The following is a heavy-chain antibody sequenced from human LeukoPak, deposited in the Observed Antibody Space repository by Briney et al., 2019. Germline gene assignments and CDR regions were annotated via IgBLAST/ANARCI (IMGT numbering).Heavy chain of an antibody. V-gene: IGHV3-33*01. CDR3: ARDCSSTSWFRNYYYYGMDV. Sequence: GGSLRLSCAASGFTFSSYGMHWVRQAPGKGLEWVAVIWYDGSNKYYADSVKGRFTISRDNAKNSLYLQMNSLRAEDTAVYYCARDCSSTSWFRNYYYYGMDVWGQGTTVTVSS. J-gene: IGHJ6*02. CDR1: GFTFSSYG. D-gene: IGHD2-2*01. CDR2: IWYDGSNK.